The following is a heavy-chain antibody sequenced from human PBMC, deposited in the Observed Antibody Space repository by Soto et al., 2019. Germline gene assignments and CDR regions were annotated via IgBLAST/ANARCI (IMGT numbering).Heavy chain of an antibody. CDR1: GYTFTSYG. J-gene: IGHJ1*01. Sequence: ASVKVSCKASGYTFTSYGISWVRQAPGQGLEWMGWISAYNGNTNYAQKLQGRVTMTTDTSPSTAYMELRSLRSDDTAVHYCARDGSGRGYSYDKRFQHWGPGTLVTVSS. D-gene: IGHD5-18*01. CDR3: ARDGSGRGYSYDKRFQH. CDR2: ISAYNGNT. V-gene: IGHV1-18*01.